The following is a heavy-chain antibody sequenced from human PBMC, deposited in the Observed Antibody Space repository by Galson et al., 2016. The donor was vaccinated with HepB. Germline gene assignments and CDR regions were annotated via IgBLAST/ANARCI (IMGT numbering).Heavy chain of an antibody. J-gene: IGHJ4*02. V-gene: IGHV4-34*01. CDR1: GAFLSGYY. Sequence: SETLSLTCAVDGAFLSGYYWTWIRQPPGKGLEWLGEINYSGSTNYNPSLKSRVTISVDTAKNQFSLKLSSVTAADTAVYYCARVGRRYYFDYWGQGTLVTVSS. D-gene: IGHD3-10*01. CDR2: INYSGST. CDR3: ARVGRRYYFDY.